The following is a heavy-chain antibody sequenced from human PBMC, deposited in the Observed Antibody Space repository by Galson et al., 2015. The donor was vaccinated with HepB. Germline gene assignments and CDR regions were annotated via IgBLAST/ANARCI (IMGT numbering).Heavy chain of an antibody. Sequence: SLRLSCAASGFTFSSYGMHWVRQAPGKGLEWVAVIWYDGSNKYYADSVKGRFTISRDISKNTLYLQMNSLRTDDTSVYYSTRESPITHCTSTTCQGRDAFDLWGRGTMVTVSS. CDR2: IWYDGSNK. CDR3: TRESPITHCTSTTCQGRDAFDL. J-gene: IGHJ3*01. D-gene: IGHD2-2*01. CDR1: GFTFSSYG. V-gene: IGHV3-33*01.